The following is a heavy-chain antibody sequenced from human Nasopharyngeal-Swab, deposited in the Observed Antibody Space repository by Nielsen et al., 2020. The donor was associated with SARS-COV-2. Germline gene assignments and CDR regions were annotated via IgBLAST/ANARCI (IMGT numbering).Heavy chain of an antibody. CDR2: VDYSGST. CDR3: GRGACSITTCYENVDV. Sequence: SETLSLTCTVSGGSISSYYWSWIRQPPGKGLEWIGCVDYSGSTNYKPSLKSRVTISVDTSKNQFSLNLSSVTAADTAVYYCGRGACSITTCYENVDVWGQGTTVIVSS. D-gene: IGHD2-2*01. V-gene: IGHV4-59*13. CDR1: GGSISSYY. J-gene: IGHJ6*02.